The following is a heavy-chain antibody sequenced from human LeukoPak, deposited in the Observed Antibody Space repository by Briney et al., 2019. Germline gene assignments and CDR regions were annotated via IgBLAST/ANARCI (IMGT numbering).Heavy chain of an antibody. V-gene: IGHV3-30*18. D-gene: IGHD3-22*01. CDR2: ISYDGSNK. CDR3: ANLPSRHYDSSGPAAHFDY. J-gene: IGHJ4*02. CDR1: GFTFSSYG. Sequence: PGGPLRLSCAASGFTFSSYGMHWVRQAPGKGLEWVAVISYDGSNKYYADSVKGRFTISRDNSKSTLYLQMNSLRAEDTAVYYCANLPSRHYDSSGPAAHFDYWGQGTLVTVSS.